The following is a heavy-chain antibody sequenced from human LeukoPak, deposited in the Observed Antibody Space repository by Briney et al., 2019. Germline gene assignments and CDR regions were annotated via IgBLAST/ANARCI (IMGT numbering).Heavy chain of an antibody. CDR3: AVVGALYYFDY. CDR1: GLTFSSYS. CDR2: ISRRSESI. V-gene: IGHV3-21*06. Sequence: GGSLTLSCAASGLTFSSYSMNWVRQVPGKGLEWVSSISRRSESISYADSVKGRFTISRDNAKSSLYLQMNSLRAEDAAVYYCAVVGALYYFDYWGQGTLVTDSS. J-gene: IGHJ4*02. D-gene: IGHD1-26*01.